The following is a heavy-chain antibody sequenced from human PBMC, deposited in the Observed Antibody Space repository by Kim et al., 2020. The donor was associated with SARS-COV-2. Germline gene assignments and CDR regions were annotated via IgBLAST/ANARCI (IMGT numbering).Heavy chain of an antibody. J-gene: IGHJ4*02. CDR3: ARVASGSTAWYYFDY. Sequence: DSGKGRFIISRDNAKNSPYLQMNSLRAEDTAVYYCARVASGSTAWYYFDYGGQGTLVTVSS. V-gene: IGHV3-11*03. D-gene: IGHD6-19*01.